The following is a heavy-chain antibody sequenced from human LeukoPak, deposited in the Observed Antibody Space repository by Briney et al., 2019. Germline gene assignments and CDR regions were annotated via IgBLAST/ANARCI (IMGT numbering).Heavy chain of an antibody. V-gene: IGHV3-7*01. D-gene: IGHD3-3*01. J-gene: IGHJ4*02. CDR3: ATSGYYYYFDY. CDR2: IKQDGSEK. CDR1: GFTFSSYW. Sequence: PGGSLRLSCAASGFTFSSYWMSWVRQAPGKGLEWVANIKQDGSEKYYVDSVKGRFTISRDNAKNSLYLQMNSLRAEDTAVYYCATSGYYYYFDYWGQGTLVTVS.